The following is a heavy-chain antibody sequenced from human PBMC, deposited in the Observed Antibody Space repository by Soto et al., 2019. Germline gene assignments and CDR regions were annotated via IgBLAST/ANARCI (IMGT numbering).Heavy chain of an antibody. V-gene: IGHV3-33*01. CDR1: AFTSGAYG. CDR2: IWYDGSNK. D-gene: IGHD3-22*01. CDR3: ARDLYYDRSGYWSLDY. Sequence: GGDRRLSCAASAFTSGAYGMLWVRQAPGKGLELVSIIWYDGSNKYYADSVKGRFTISRDNSNNMLYLQMSSLRAEDTAVYHCARDLYYDRSGYWSLDYWGQGT. J-gene: IGHJ4*02.